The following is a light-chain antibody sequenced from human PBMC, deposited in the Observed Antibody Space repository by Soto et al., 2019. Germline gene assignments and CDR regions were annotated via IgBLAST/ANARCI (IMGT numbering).Light chain of an antibody. CDR1: SSNIGAGYD. V-gene: IGLV1-40*01. Sequence: QSVLTQPPSVSGAPGQRVTISCTGSSSNIGAGYDVHWYQQLPGTAPKLLIYGNNNRPSGVPDRFSGSKSGTSAPLAITGLQAEDEADYYCQSYDSSLSGRVVFGGGTKVTVL. CDR3: QSYDSSLSGRVV. J-gene: IGLJ2*01. CDR2: GNN.